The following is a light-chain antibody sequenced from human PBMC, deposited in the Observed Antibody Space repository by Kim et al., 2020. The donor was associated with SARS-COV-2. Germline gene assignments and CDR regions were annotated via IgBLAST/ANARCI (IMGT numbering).Light chain of an antibody. CDR3: QSFDRTIHV. V-gene: IGLV6-57*01. Sequence: GKTVTISCPRSSGSIVSSYVQWYQQRPGSSPTFVIYENNRRPSGVPDRFSGSFDTSSNSASLTISGLKTEDEADYYCQSFDRTIHVFGGGTKVTVL. CDR2: ENN. J-gene: IGLJ2*01. CDR1: SGSIVSSY.